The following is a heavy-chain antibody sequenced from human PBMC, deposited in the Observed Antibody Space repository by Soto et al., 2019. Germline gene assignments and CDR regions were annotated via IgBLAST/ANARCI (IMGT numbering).Heavy chain of an antibody. CDR1: GFTFDDYA. V-gene: IGHV3-9*01. CDR2: ISWNSGSI. CDR3: AQGSAGYSSGWHDY. Sequence: EVQLVESGGGLVQPGRSLRLSCAASGFTFDDYAMHWVRQAPGKGLEWVSGISWNSGSIGYADSVKGRFTISRDNAKNSLYLQMNSLRAEDTALYYCAQGSAGYSSGWHDYWGQGTLVTVSS. D-gene: IGHD6-19*01. J-gene: IGHJ4*02.